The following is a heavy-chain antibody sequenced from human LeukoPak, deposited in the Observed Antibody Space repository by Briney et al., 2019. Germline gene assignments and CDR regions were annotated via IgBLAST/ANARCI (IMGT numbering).Heavy chain of an antibody. J-gene: IGHJ4*02. V-gene: IGHV3-23*01. CDR3: GKDRRPGIAVAGTTDH. D-gene: IGHD6-19*01. Sequence: GGSLRLSCAASGFTFSSYGMSWVRQAPGKGLEWVSGISGSGDSIYYADSVKGRFTISRDNSKNTLYLQMNSLRAEDTAVYYCGKDRRPGIAVAGTTDHWGQGTLVTVSS. CDR1: GFTFSSYG. CDR2: ISGSGDSI.